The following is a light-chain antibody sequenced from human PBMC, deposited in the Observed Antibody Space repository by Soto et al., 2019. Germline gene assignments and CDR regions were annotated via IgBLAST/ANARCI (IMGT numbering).Light chain of an antibody. CDR2: DAS. CDR3: QQRSDWPPT. CDR1: QSISTY. J-gene: IGKJ5*01. V-gene: IGKV3-11*01. Sequence: EIVMTHSPSTLSVSPGSRSTLSCRASQSISTYLAWYQQKHGKAPRLLIYDASDRATDIPARFSGSGYGTDLTITINSIEVEDFEVYYCQQRSDWPPTFGQGTRLEIK.